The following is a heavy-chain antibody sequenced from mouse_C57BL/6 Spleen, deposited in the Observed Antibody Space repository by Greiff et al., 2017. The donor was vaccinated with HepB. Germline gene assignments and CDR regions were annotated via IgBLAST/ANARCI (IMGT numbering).Heavy chain of an antibody. Sequence: VQLQQSGAELAKPGASVKLSCKASGYTFTSYWMHWVKQRPGQGLEWIGYLNPSSGYTKYNQKFKDKAKLTADKSSSTAYMQLSSLTYEDSAVYYCARSEGNYWAMDYWGQGTSVTVSS. J-gene: IGHJ4*01. CDR1: GYTFTSYW. V-gene: IGHV1-7*01. CDR3: ARSEGNYWAMDY. CDR2: LNPSSGYT. D-gene: IGHD2-1*01.